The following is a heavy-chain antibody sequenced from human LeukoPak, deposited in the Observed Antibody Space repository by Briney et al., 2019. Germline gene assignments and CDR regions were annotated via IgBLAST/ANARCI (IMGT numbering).Heavy chain of an antibody. D-gene: IGHD3-22*01. J-gene: IGHJ5*02. CDR2: IKRKTDGGTT. CDR1: GFTFDSHT. CDR3: TTGAMIVS. Sequence: GGSLRLSCAASGFTFDSHTVIWVRQAPGKGLEWVGRIKRKTDGGTTDYAAPVKGRFTISRDDSKNTLFLQTNSLKTEDTAVYYCTTGAMIVSWGQGTLVTVSS. V-gene: IGHV3-15*01.